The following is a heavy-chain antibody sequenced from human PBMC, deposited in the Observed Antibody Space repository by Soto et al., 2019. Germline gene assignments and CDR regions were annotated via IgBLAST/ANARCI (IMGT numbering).Heavy chain of an antibody. V-gene: IGHV3-74*01. CDR1: GFAFDSYW. D-gene: IGHD6-13*01. CDR2: IDYDGTTT. Sequence: EVQLVESGGGLVQPGGSLRLSCAASGFAFDSYWMHWVRQVPGERPVWVSRIDYDGTTTTYADSVKGRFTISRDNAKNTLYLQMNSLRAEDTAVYYCTRGPRPSSAGTGAYWGQGTLVTVSS. J-gene: IGHJ4*02. CDR3: TRGPRPSSAGTGAY.